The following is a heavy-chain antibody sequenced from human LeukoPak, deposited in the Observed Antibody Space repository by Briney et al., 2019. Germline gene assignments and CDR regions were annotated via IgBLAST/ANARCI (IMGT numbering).Heavy chain of an antibody. D-gene: IGHD1-20*01. Sequence: GASVKVSCKASGYTFTGYYMHWVRQAPGQGLEWMGWINPNSGGTNYAQKFQGRVTMTRDTSIGTAYMELSRLRSDDTAVYYCARDNPNWNDPVFDYWGQGTLVTVSS. J-gene: IGHJ4*02. CDR3: ARDNPNWNDPVFDY. CDR1: GYTFTGYY. CDR2: INPNSGGT. V-gene: IGHV1-2*02.